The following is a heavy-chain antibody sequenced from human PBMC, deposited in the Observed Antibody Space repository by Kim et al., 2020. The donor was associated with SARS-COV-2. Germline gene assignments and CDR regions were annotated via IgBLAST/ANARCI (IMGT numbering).Heavy chain of an antibody. CDR3: ARHPDIRSGTWTFYP. CDR2: IYYDGRP. J-gene: IGHJ5*02. CDR1: SGSITTSAYY. Sequence: SETLSLTCTVSSGSITTSAYYWGWIRQPPGKGLEWIGTIYYDGRPFYNPSLEGRVTMSVDTSKNQFSLRLTSVTAADTALYSCARHPDIRSGTWTFYPWGPGTLVTVSS. V-gene: IGHV4-39*01. D-gene: IGHD3-10*01.